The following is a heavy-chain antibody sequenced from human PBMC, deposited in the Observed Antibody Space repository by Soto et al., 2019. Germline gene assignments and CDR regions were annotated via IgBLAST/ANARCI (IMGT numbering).Heavy chain of an antibody. J-gene: IGHJ3*02. CDR1: GGTFSSYA. Sequence: SVKVSCKASGGTFSSYAISWVRQAPGQGLEWMGGIIPIFGTANYAQKFQSRVTSTADESTSTAYMELSSLRSEDTAVYYCARDRLDGHAGTDAFDIWGQGTMVTVSS. D-gene: IGHD3-10*01. CDR2: IIPIFGTA. CDR3: ARDRLDGHAGTDAFDI. V-gene: IGHV1-69*13.